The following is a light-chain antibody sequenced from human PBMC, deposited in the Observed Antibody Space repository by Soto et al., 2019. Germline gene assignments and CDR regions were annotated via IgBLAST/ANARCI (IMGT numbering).Light chain of an antibody. V-gene: IGKV1-5*03. J-gene: IGKJ1*01. Sequence: DIQMTQSPSTPSGSVGDRVTITCRASQTISSWLAWYQQKPGKAPKLLIYKASTLKSGVPSRFSGSGSGTEFTLTISSLQPDDFATYYCQHCNSYSEAFGQGTKVELK. CDR2: KAS. CDR1: QTISSW. CDR3: QHCNSYSEA.